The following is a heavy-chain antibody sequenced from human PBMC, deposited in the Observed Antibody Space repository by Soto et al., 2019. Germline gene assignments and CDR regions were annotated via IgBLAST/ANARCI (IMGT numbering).Heavy chain of an antibody. V-gene: IGHV4-59*08. CDR1: RGSISGSF. D-gene: IGHD6-13*01. Sequence: QVQLQESGPGLMKPSETLSLNCTVSRGSISGSFWSWFRQPPGKEREWIGYNYYSGNTKNNTSLMSQFTMSVATTKNQVSPKMSCVIAADTAGYYGARHSSTSRWAGDVGGQGTLVSVSS. J-gene: IGHJ3*01. CDR3: ARHSSTSRWAGDV. CDR2: NYYSGNT.